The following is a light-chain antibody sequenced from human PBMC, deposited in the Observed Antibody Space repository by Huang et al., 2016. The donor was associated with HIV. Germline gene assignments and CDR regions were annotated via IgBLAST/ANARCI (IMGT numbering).Light chain of an antibody. Sequence: DIQMTQSPSSLSASVGDRVTITCRASQPINNYLNWYQQKPGKDPKCLIYAASSLQSGVPSTFSGSGSGTDFTLIISSLQPEDFATYYCQQSYSTPRTFGQGTKVEIK. CDR2: AAS. V-gene: IGKV1-39*01. CDR1: QPINNY. CDR3: QQSYSTPRT. J-gene: IGKJ1*01.